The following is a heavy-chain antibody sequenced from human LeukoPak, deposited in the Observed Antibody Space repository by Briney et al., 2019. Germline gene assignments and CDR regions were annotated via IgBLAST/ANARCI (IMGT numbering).Heavy chain of an antibody. V-gene: IGHV3-74*01. CDR2: ISHDGII. J-gene: IGHJ4*02. Sequence: PGGSLRLSCAASGFTFSSYGMHWVRRTPGKGLVWVSRISHDGIISYADSVKGRFTISRDNAKNTLILQMNSLRVEDTAVYCCARDWVYKIDYWGRGTLVTVSS. D-gene: IGHD5-24*01. CDR1: GFTFSSYG. CDR3: ARDWVYKIDY.